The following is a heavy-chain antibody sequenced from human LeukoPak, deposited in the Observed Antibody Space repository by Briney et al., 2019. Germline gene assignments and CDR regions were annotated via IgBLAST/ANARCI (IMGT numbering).Heavy chain of an antibody. V-gene: IGHV1-2*02. Sequence: GASVKVSCKASGYTLTGYYLHWVRQAPGQGLEWMGWINPNSGDTDYAQNFQGRVTMTRDTSISTAYLDLSRLRSDDTAVYYCARDMDTGPDLFDYWGQGTLVTVSA. CDR1: GYTLTGYY. D-gene: IGHD5-18*01. J-gene: IGHJ4*02. CDR3: ARDMDTGPDLFDY. CDR2: INPNSGDT.